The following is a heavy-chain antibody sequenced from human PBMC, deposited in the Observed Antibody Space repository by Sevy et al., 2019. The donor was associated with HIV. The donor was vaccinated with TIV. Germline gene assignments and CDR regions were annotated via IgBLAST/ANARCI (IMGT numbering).Heavy chain of an antibody. V-gene: IGHV3-7*01. CDR2: IKQDGSMK. CDR3: ARSIAAIGPDY. CDR1: GFTFSSYW. J-gene: IGHJ4*02. Sequence: GGSLRLSCAGSGFTFSSYWMTWVRQAPGTGLEWVANIKQDGSMKYYVNSVKGRFTISRDNAKNSVYLQMNSLRAEDTAIYDCARSIAAIGPDYWGQGTLVTVSS. D-gene: IGHD6-13*01.